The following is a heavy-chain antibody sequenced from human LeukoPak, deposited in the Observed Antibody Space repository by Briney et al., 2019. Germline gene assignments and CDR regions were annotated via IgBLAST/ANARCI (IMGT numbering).Heavy chain of an antibody. J-gene: IGHJ1*01. Sequence: GGSLRLSCAASGFTFSNAWMSWGRQAPGKGLEWVGRIKSKTDGGTTDYAAPVKGRFPISRDDSKNTLYLQMNSLKTEDTAVYYCTTSGYSSSWYRGYFQHWGQGTLVTVSS. CDR3: TTSGYSSSWYRGYFQH. D-gene: IGHD6-13*01. CDR1: GFTFSNAW. V-gene: IGHV3-15*01. CDR2: IKSKTDGGTT.